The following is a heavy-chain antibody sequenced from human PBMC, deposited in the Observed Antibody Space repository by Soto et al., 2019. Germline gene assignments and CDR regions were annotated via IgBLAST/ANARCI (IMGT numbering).Heavy chain of an antibody. CDR1: GGSISSYY. Sequence: PSETLSLTCTVSGGSISSYYWSWIRRPPGKGLEWIGYIYCSGSTNYNPSLKSRVTISVDTSKNQFSLKLSSVTAADTAGYYCARIRFLEWLVDDFDIWGQGPMVTVSS. J-gene: IGHJ3*02. D-gene: IGHD3-3*01. CDR3: ARIRFLEWLVDDFDI. V-gene: IGHV4-59*01. CDR2: IYCSGST.